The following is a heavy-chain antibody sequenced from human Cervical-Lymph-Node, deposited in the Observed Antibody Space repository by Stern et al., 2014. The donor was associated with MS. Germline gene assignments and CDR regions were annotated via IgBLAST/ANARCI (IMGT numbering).Heavy chain of an antibody. CDR2: ISGYNDDT. CDR1: GYTFTSYG. CDR3: ARDPHIAVAGTGGGFDP. J-gene: IGHJ5*02. Sequence: QVQLVQSGAEVKKPGASVKVSCKASGYTFTSYGISWVRQAPGQGLEWMGWISGYNDDTNYVEKFQGRVTMTTDTSTSTAYLELRSLRSDDTAVYYCARDPHIAVAGTGGGFDPWGQGTLFTVSS. V-gene: IGHV1-18*01. D-gene: IGHD6-19*01.